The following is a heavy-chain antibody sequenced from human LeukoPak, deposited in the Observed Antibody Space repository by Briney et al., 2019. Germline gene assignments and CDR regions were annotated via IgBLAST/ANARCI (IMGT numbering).Heavy chain of an antibody. CDR1: GGSINSGSYS. J-gene: IGHJ3*02. D-gene: IGHD3-22*01. V-gene: IGHV4-61*02. CDR2: IHISGST. CDR3: ARADRSGYFGNLVAFDI. Sequence: SETLSLTCTVSGGSINSGSYSWTWIRQPAGKGLEWIGRIHISGSTDYTPSLKSRVTISVDTSKNQFSLKLSSVTAADTAVYYCARADRSGYFGNLVAFDIWGQGTMVTVSS.